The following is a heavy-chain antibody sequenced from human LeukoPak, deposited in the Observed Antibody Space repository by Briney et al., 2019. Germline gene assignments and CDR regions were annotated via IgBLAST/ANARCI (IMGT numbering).Heavy chain of an antibody. D-gene: IGHD1-14*01. CDR1: GYSFTSFD. J-gene: IGHJ6*02. V-gene: IGHV1-8*01. CDR2: MNPNSGNR. CDR3: ARVTRYYYGMDV. Sequence: ASVKVSCKASGYSFTSFDINWVRQASGQGLEWMGWMNPNSGNRGYAQKFQGRVTMTRNTSINTAYIELSSLRSEDTAMYYCARVTRYYYGMDVWGQGTTVTVSS.